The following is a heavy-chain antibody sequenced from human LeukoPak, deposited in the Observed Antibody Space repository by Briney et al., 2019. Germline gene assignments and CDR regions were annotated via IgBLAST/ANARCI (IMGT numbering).Heavy chain of an antibody. V-gene: IGHV3-21*01. CDR3: ARLTGTTGFDY. CDR1: GFNFSSYS. Sequence: GGSLRLSCAASGFNFSSYSMNWVRQAPGKGLEWVSSISSSSSFRYYADSVKGRFTISRDNAKNSLYLQMNSLRAEDTAVYYCARLTGTTGFDYWGQGTLVTVSS. J-gene: IGHJ4*02. D-gene: IGHD1-1*01. CDR2: ISSSSSFR.